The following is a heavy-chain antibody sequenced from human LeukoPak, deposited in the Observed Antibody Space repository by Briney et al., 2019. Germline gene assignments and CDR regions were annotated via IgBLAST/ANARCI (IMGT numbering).Heavy chain of an antibody. CDR1: GYTFTSYY. CDR2: INPSDGST. D-gene: IGHD6-13*01. Sequence: GASVKVSCKASGYTFTSYYIHWVRQAPGQGLEYMGIINPSDGSTNYAQKFQGRVTMTRDMSTSTVYMELSSLRSEDTAVYFCARDLEGLHSSIWAIEYWGQGTLVTVSS. J-gene: IGHJ4*02. V-gene: IGHV1-46*01. CDR3: ARDLEGLHSSIWAIEY.